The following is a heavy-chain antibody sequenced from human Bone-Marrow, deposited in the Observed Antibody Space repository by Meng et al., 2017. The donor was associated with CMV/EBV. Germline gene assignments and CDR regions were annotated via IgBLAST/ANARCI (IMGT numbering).Heavy chain of an antibody. Sequence: GESLKISCAASGFIFSSYAMSWVRQAPGKGLEWVSVIYSGGSSTYYADSVKGRFTISRDNSKNTLYLQMNSLRAEDTAVYYCAKGRELRNFDLWGRGTLVTVSS. V-gene: IGHV3-23*03. D-gene: IGHD1-26*01. CDR2: IYSGGSST. CDR1: GFIFSSYA. CDR3: AKGRELRNFDL. J-gene: IGHJ2*01.